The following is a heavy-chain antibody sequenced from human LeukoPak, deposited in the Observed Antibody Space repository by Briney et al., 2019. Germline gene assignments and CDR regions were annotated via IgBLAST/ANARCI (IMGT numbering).Heavy chain of an antibody. CDR1: GFTFSSYG. CDR2: ISGSGGST. D-gene: IGHD6-13*01. CDR3: AKDQISSSSWSQFDY. J-gene: IGHJ4*02. Sequence: PGGSLRLSCAASGFTFSSYGMSWVRQAPGKGLEWVSAISGSGGSTYYADSVKGRFTISRDNSKNTLYLQMNSLRAEDTAVYYCAKDQISSSSWSQFDYWGQGTLVTVSS. V-gene: IGHV3-23*01.